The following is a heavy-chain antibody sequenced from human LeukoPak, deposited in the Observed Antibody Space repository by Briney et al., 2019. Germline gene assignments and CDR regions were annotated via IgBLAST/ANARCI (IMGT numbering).Heavy chain of an antibody. CDR1: GFTFSSYS. CDR2: ISSSSYI. D-gene: IGHD1-26*01. V-gene: IGHV3-21*01. Sequence: GGSLRLSCAASGFTFSSYSMNWVRQAPGKGLEWVSSISSSSYIYYADSVKGRFTISRDNAKNSLDLQMNSLSAEVTAVYYCARDRYSGYWGQGTLATVSS. J-gene: IGHJ4*02. CDR3: ARDRYSGY.